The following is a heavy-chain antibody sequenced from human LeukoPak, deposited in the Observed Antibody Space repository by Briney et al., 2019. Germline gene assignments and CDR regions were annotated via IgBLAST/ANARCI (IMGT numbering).Heavy chain of an antibody. CDR2: INHSGST. CDR3: AIRPGITMVRGVIYP. Sequence: PSETLSLTCAVYGGSFSGYYWSWTRQPPGKGLEWIGEINHSGSTNYNPSLKSRVTISVDTSKNQFSLKLSSVTAADTAVYYCAIRPGITMVRGVIYPWGQGTLVTVSS. D-gene: IGHD3-10*01. V-gene: IGHV4-34*01. CDR1: GGSFSGYY. J-gene: IGHJ5*02.